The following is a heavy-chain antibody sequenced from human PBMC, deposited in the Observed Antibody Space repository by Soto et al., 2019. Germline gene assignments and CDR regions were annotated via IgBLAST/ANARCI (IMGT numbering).Heavy chain of an antibody. J-gene: IGHJ6*02. CDR3: ARDRPEYYYDSSGYYYRGRVAYYYGMDV. V-gene: IGHV3-30-3*01. CDR1: GXTFSSYA. CDR2: ISYEGSNK. D-gene: IGHD3-22*01. Sequence: GSLRLSCAASGXTFSSYAMHWVRQAPGKGLEVVAVISYEGSNKYYADSVKGRFNISRDNSKNTLYLQMNSLRAEDTAVYYCARDRPEYYYDSSGYYYRGRVAYYYGMDVWGQGTTGTVSS.